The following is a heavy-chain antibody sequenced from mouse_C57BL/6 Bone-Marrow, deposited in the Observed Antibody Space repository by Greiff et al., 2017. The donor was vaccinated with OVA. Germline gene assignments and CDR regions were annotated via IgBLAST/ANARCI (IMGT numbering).Heavy chain of an antibody. J-gene: IGHJ3*01. CDR1: GYTFTSYW. Sequence: QVQLQQPGAELVKPGASVKLSCKASGYTFTSYWMHWVKQRPGQGLEWIGMIHPNSGSTNYNEKFKSKATLTVDKSSSTAYMQLSSLTSEDSAVYYCARKGIYDGYPWFAYWGQGTLVTVSA. V-gene: IGHV1-64*01. CDR2: IHPNSGST. D-gene: IGHD2-3*01. CDR3: ARKGIYDGYPWFAY.